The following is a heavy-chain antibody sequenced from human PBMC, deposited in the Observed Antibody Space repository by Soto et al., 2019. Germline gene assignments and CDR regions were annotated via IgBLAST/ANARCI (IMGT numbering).Heavy chain of an antibody. D-gene: IGHD6-19*01. CDR1: GFTFATYT. V-gene: IGHV3-23*01. J-gene: IGHJ4*02. CDR2: ISGRGTRT. Sequence: EVQMLESGGGLVQPGGSLILSCAVSGFTFATYTMSWVRQAPGKGLEWVSTISGRGTRTYYADSVTGRFTISRDNSKNALYLQQNGLRSEDTAVYYCAKDRGQGAVAGSSDFDYWGQGTLFSVSS. CDR3: AKDRGQGAVAGSSDFDY.